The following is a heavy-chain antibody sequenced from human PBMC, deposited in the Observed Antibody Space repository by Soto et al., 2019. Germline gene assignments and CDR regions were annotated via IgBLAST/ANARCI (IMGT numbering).Heavy chain of an antibody. CDR2: IYWDDDK. J-gene: IGHJ6*02. CDR3: AHVLVVVANYGMDV. V-gene: IGHV2-5*02. Sequence: QITLKESGPTLVKPTQTLTLTCTFSGFSLSTSGVGVGWIRQPPGKALESLALIYWDDDKRYSPSLTSRLTIVKDTSKSQVVLTMTNMAPVDTATYYCAHVLVVVANYGMDVWGQGTTVTVSS. D-gene: IGHD2-15*01. CDR1: GFSLSTSGVG.